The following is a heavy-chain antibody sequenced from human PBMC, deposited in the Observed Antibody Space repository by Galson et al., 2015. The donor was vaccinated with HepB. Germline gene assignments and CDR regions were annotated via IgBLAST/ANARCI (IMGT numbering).Heavy chain of an antibody. J-gene: IGHJ6*03. CDR3: AKEGSFPHNYMGV. CDR1: GGSFSSYT. Sequence: SVKVSCKASGGSFSSYTFSWLRQAPGQGLEWVGGIIPIFGTPNYAQNFQGRVTITADEFRSTAYMDLSSLRSEDTAVYYCAKEGSFPHNYMGVWGNGTTVIVSS. CDR2: IIPIFGTP. V-gene: IGHV1-69*13. D-gene: IGHD3-16*02.